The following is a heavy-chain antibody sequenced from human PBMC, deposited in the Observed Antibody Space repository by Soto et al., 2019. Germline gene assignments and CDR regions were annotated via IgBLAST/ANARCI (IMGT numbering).Heavy chain of an antibody. Sequence: AGESLKISCKGSGYSFTSYWISWVRQMPGKGLEWMGRIDPSDSYTNYSPSFQGHVTISADKSISTAYLQWSSLKASDTAMYYCARRPAGGGSSSWYYPPGMDVWGQGTTVTVSS. CDR2: IDPSDSYT. CDR3: ARRPAGGGSSSWYYPPGMDV. CDR1: GYSFTSYW. J-gene: IGHJ6*02. V-gene: IGHV5-10-1*01. D-gene: IGHD6-13*01.